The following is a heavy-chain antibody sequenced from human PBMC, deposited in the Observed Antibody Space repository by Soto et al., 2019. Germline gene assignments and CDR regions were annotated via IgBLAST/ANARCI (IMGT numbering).Heavy chain of an antibody. CDR1: GYTFTSYG. V-gene: IGHV1-18*01. D-gene: IGHD6-19*01. CDR3: AADKTPGYSSGWYGGGFDY. CDR2: ISAYNGNT. J-gene: IGHJ4*02. Sequence: QVQLVQSGAEVKKPGASVKVSCKASGYTFTSYGISWVRQAPGQGLEWMGWISAYNGNTNYAQKLQGKVTITTATPRTKAYMGLRGLKSDDPPGYYCAADKTPGYSSGWYGGGFDYWAREPWSPSPQ.